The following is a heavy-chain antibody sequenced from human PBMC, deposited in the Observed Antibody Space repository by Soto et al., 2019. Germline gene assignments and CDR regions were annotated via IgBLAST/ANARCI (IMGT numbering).Heavy chain of an antibody. V-gene: IGHV1-3*01. CDR1: GYTFTKYA. Sequence: ASVKVSCKASGYTFTKYAMHWVRQAPGQRLEWMGWINAGNGNTEYSQKFQGRVTITRDTSASTAYMELSSLRCEDTGVYYCARGWGGTAAAGTRLDFWGQGNLVTV. CDR3: ARGWGGTAAAGTRLDF. CDR2: INAGNGNT. D-gene: IGHD6-13*01. J-gene: IGHJ4*02.